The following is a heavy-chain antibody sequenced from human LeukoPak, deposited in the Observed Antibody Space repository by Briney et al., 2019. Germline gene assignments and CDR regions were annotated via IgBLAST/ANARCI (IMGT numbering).Heavy chain of an antibody. CDR3: TTPIRETSGSYYPN. J-gene: IGHJ4*02. Sequence: PGRSLRLSCTASGFTFGDYAMSWFRQAPGKGLEWVGFIRSKAYGGITEYAASVKGRFTISRDDSKSIAYLQMNSLKTEDTAVYYCTTPIRETSGSYYPNWGQGTLVTVSS. V-gene: IGHV3-49*03. CDR1: GFTFGDYA. CDR2: IRSKAYGGIT. D-gene: IGHD1-26*01.